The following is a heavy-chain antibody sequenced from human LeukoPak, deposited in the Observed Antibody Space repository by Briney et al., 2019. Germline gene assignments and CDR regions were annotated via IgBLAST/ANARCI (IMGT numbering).Heavy chain of an antibody. V-gene: IGHV4-59*12. CDR2: IYYSGST. J-gene: IGHJ4*02. D-gene: IGHD3-10*01. CDR1: GGSISSYY. CDR3: ARFGPLTYYYGSGSLYYFDY. Sequence: PSETLSLTCTVSGGSISSYYWSWIRQPPGKGLEWIGYIYYSGSTNYNPSLKSRVTISVDTSKNQFSLKLSSVTAADTAVYYCARFGPLTYYYGSGSLYYFDYWGQGTLVTVSS.